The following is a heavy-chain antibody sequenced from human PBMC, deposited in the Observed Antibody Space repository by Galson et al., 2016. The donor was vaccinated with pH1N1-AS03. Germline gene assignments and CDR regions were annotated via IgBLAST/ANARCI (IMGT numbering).Heavy chain of an antibody. CDR3: ARGYDYSAYYFRI. V-gene: IGHV4-4*02. Sequence: ETLSLTCAVSGASISSSHNWWSWVRQPPGEGLEWIGEIFPSGTTNYNPSLKSRVVISFDKSNNQFSLRLNFVTAADTPVYYCARGYDYSAYYFRIWGQGNLVTVSS. D-gene: IGHD3-22*01. CDR1: GASISSSHNW. CDR2: IFPSGTT. J-gene: IGHJ4*02.